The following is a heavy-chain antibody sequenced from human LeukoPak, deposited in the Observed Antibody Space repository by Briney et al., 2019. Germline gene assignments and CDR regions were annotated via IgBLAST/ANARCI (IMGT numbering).Heavy chain of an antibody. CDR3: ARDNSVGSVGDIAWWFDP. J-gene: IGHJ5*02. Sequence: ASVKVSCKASGYSFTSHYMHWVRQAPGQGLEWLGLINPSGSSTLYAQNFQGRVTMTRDMSTTTDYMELSSLRSEDTAVYYCARDNSVGSVGDIAWWFDPWGQGTLVTVSS. V-gene: IGHV1-46*01. CDR1: GYSFTSHY. D-gene: IGHD3-16*02. CDR2: INPSGSST.